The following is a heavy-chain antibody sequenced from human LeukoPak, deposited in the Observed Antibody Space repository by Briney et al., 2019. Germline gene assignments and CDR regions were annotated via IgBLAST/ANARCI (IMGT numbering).Heavy chain of an antibody. Sequence: PGGSLRLSCAASGFTFSSYEMNWVRQAPGKGLEWVAVISYDGSNKYYADSVKGRFTISRDNSKNTLYLQMNSLRAEDTAVYYCAKVVVITNGYFDYWGQGTLVTVSS. J-gene: IGHJ4*02. V-gene: IGHV3-30*18. CDR1: GFTFSSYE. D-gene: IGHD3-22*01. CDR3: AKVVVITNGYFDY. CDR2: ISYDGSNK.